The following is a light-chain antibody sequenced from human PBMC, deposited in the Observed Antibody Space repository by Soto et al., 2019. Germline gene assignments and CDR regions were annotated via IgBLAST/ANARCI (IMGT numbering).Light chain of an antibody. CDR2: EVT. J-gene: IGLJ2*01. V-gene: IGLV2-8*01. CDR1: SSDVGGYNY. CDR3: SSYAGSNNLV. Sequence: QSVLTQPPSASGSPGQSVTISCTGTSSDVGGYNYVSWYQQRPGKAPKLMIYEVTKRPSGVPDRFSGSKSGNTASLTVAGLQAEDEADYYCSSYAGSNNLVFGGGTKLTVL.